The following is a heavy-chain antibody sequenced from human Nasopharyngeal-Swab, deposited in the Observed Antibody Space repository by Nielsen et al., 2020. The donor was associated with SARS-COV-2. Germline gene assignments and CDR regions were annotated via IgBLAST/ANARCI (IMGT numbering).Heavy chain of an antibody. CDR3: AGHSAYVLRSASYYYGMDV. CDR2: IYYSGST. V-gene: IGHV4-59*01. CDR1: GGSISSYY. D-gene: IGHD3-3*01. J-gene: IGHJ6*02. Sequence: SETLSLTCTVSGGSISSYYWSWIRQPPGKGLEWIGYIYYSGSTNYNPSLKSRVTISVDTSKNQFSLKLSSVTAADTAVYYCAGHSAYVLRSASYYYGMDVWGQGTTVTVSS.